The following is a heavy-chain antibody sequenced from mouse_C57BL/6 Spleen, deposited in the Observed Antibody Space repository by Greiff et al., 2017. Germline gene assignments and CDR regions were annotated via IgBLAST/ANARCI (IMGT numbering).Heavy chain of an antibody. CDR2: INPSNGGT. CDR3: ARGGSWDYFDY. Sequence: QVQLQQPGTELVKPGASVKLSCKASGYTFTSYWMHWVKQRPGQGLEWIGNINPSNGGTNYNEKFKSKATMTVATSSSTAYMQLSSLTSEDSAVYYCARGGSWDYFDYWGQGTTLTVSS. V-gene: IGHV1-53*01. CDR1: GYTFTSYW. J-gene: IGHJ2*01. D-gene: IGHD1-2*01.